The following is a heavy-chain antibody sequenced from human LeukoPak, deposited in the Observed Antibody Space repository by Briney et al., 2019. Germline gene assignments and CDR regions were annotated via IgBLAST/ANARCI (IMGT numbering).Heavy chain of an antibody. CDR3: AKEEWELRYFQH. CDR1: GFTFSSYA. V-gene: IGHV3-23*01. Sequence: PGGSLRLSCAASGFTFSSYAMYWVRQAPGRGLEWVSAIPGSGDSTYYADSVKGRFAISRDNSNNMLYLQMNSLRAEDTAVYYCAKEEWELRYFQHWGQGTLVTVSS. D-gene: IGHD1-26*01. CDR2: IPGSGDST. J-gene: IGHJ1*01.